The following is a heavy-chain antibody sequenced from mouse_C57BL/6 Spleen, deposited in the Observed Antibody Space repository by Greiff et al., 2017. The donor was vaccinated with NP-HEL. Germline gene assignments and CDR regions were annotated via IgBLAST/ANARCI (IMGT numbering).Heavy chain of an antibody. CDR1: GFTFSSYA. V-gene: IGHV5-9-1*02. Sequence: DVKLVESGEGLVKPGGSLKLSCAASGFTFSSYAMSWVRQTPEKRLEWVAYISSGGDYIYYADTVKGRSTISRDNARNTLYLQMSSLKSEDTAMYYCTRDQSFYYDYDDAMDYWGQGTSVTVSS. CDR2: ISSGGDYI. J-gene: IGHJ4*01. D-gene: IGHD2-4*01. CDR3: TRDQSFYYDYDDAMDY.